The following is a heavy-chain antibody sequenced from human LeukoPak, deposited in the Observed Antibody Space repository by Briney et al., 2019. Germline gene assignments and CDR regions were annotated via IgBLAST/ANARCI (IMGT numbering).Heavy chain of an antibody. V-gene: IGHV4-39*02. Sequence: PSETLSLTCTVSGASIDNDRSSWGWIRQPPGKGLEWIGTVYDSGTTYYNPSLNSRVNISVDMSKNHFSLRLTSVTAADTAVYYCARRQGELLQDCDYWGQGTLVTVSS. CDR1: GASIDNDRSS. D-gene: IGHD1-26*01. CDR2: VYDSGTT. CDR3: ARRQGELLQDCDY. J-gene: IGHJ4*02.